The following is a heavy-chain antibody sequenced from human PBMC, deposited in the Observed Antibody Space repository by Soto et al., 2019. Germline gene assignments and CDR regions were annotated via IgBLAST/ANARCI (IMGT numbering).Heavy chain of an antibody. CDR2: IYWDDDK. CDR3: IQSRCGGDCLQSYASYYYYGMDV. Sequence: QITLKESGPTLVKPTQTLTLTCTFSAFSLSTGGVGVCWIRQPPGKALEWLALIYWDDDKRYSPSLRSRLTITKDTPKNQVVLTMTNMDPVDTATYYCIQSRCGGDCLQSYASYYYYGMDVWGQGTTVTVSS. CDR1: AFSLSTGGVG. V-gene: IGHV2-5*02. J-gene: IGHJ6*02. D-gene: IGHD2-21*02.